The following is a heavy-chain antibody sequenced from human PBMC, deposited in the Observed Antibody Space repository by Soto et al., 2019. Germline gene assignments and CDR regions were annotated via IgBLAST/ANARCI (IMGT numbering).Heavy chain of an antibody. CDR1: VYSFTSYW. V-gene: IGHV5-51*07. Sequence: GQSLKISCKGSVYSFTSYWIGWVHQMPGKGLEWMGIIYPGDSDTRYSPSFQGQVTISADKCISTAYLQWSSLKASDTAMYYCARRGYCSVGSCDNAFDIWGQGTMVTVSS. J-gene: IGHJ3*02. CDR2: IYPGDSDT. CDR3: ARRGYCSVGSCDNAFDI. D-gene: IGHD2-15*01.